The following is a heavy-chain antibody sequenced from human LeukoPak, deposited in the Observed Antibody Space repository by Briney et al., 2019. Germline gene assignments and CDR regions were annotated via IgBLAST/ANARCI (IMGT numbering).Heavy chain of an antibody. V-gene: IGHV3-48*04. CDR1: GFKFGSFS. CDR3: ARAIASYGDSAF. D-gene: IGHD5-18*01. CDR2: ITSSSSAT. Sequence: PGGSLRLSCAASGFKFGSFSMGWVRQAPGKGLEWLSRITSSSSATYYADSLMGRFTISRDNAKNSLYLQINSLRVDDTAVYYCARAIASYGDSAFWGQGTLVTVSS. J-gene: IGHJ4*02.